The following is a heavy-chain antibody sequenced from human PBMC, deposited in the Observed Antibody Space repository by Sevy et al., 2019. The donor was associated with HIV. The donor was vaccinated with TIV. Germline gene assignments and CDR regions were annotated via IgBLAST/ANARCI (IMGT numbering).Heavy chain of an antibody. D-gene: IGHD3-22*01. J-gene: IGHJ3*02. CDR3: ARQNYYYDSSGYYSQAFDI. V-gene: IGHV5-51*01. Sequence: GESLKISCKGSGYSFTSYWIGWVCQMPGKGLEWMGIIYPGDSDTRYSRSFQGQVTSSADKSISTAYLQWSSLKASDTAMYYCARQNYYYDSSGYYSQAFDIWGQGTMVTVSS. CDR2: IYPGDSDT. CDR1: GYSFTSYW.